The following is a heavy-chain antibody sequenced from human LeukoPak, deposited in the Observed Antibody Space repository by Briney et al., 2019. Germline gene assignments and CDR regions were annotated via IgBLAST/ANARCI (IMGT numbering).Heavy chain of an antibody. CDR1: GGSFSGYY. CDR3: ARESTTNDGSGLDY. Sequence: SETLSLTCAVYGGSFSGYYWSWIRQPPGKGLEWIGEINHSGSTNYNPSLKSRVTISVDTSKDQFSLKLSSVTAADTAVYYCARESTTNDGSGLDYWGQGTLVTVSS. V-gene: IGHV4-34*01. CDR2: INHSGST. J-gene: IGHJ4*02. D-gene: IGHD5/OR15-5a*01.